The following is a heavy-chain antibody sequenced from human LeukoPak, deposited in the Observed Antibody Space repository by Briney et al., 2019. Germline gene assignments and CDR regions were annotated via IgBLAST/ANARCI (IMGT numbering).Heavy chain of an antibody. Sequence: PSETLSLTCTVSGCSISSSSYYWCWIRQPPGKGLEWIGSIYYSGDTYYNPSLKSRRVTISVDTSKNQFSLRLSSVTAADTAVYYCARHQWHYYYYMGVWGKGSTVTVSS. V-gene: IGHV4-39*01. CDR3: ARHQWHYYYYMGV. D-gene: IGHD6-19*01. CDR2: IYYSGDT. CDR1: GCSISSSSYY. J-gene: IGHJ6*03.